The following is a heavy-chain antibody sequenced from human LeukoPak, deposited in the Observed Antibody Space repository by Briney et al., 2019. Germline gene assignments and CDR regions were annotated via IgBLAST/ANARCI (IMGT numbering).Heavy chain of an antibody. CDR1: GFTFSNAW. V-gene: IGHV3-15*01. CDR2: IKSKTDGGTT. J-gene: IGHJ6*03. CDR3: TTDSGYSGSYYYYMDV. Sequence: GGSLRLSCAASGFTFSNAWMSWVRQAPGKGLEWVGRIKSKTDGGTTDYAAPVKGRFTISRDDSKNTLYLQMNSLKTEDTAVYYCTTDSGYSGSYYYYMDVWGKGTTVTVSS. D-gene: IGHD1-26*01.